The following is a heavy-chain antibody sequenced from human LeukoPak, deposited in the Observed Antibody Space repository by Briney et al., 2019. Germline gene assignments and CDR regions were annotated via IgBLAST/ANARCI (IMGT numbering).Heavy chain of an antibody. D-gene: IGHD2-21*02. CDR3: ARGFCGGDCYSRYYYYYYMDV. J-gene: IGHJ6*03. Sequence: SETLSLTCTVSGGSISSSSYYWGWIRQPPGKGLEWIGSIYYSGSTYYNPSLKSRVTISVDTSKNQFSLKLSSVTAADTAVYCCARGFCGGDCYSRYYYYYYMDVWGKGTTVTVSS. CDR2: IYYSGST. V-gene: IGHV4-39*07. CDR1: GGSISSSSYY.